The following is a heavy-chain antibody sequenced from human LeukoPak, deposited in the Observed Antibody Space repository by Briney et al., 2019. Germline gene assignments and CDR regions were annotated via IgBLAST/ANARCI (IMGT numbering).Heavy chain of an antibody. Sequence: PGGSLRLSCAASGFTFSSYAMHWVRQAPGKGLEYVSPISSSGGRTYYANSVKGRFTTSRDNSKNTLYLQMGSLRAEDMAVYYCARVAYYYYYYMDVWGKGTTVTVSS. CDR1: GFTFSSYA. CDR3: ARVAYYYYYYMDV. J-gene: IGHJ6*03. V-gene: IGHV3-64*01. CDR2: ISSSGGRT.